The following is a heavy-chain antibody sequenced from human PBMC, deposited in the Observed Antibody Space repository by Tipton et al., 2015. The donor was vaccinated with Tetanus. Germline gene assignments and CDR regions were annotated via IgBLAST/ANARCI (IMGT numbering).Heavy chain of an antibody. J-gene: IGHJ5*01. CDR2: IFPSDSDT. V-gene: IGHV5-51*01. D-gene: IGHD6-6*01. CDR3: ARHGSIGARQNRFDS. Sequence: VQLVQSGAEVKRPGESLKISCQGSGFTLSTYWIGWVRQTPGKGLEWMGIIFPSDSDTRNSPTFRGKVTISADKSINTAYLQWSSLVASDTAVYYCARHGSIGARQNRFDSWGQGTLVTVSS. CDR1: GFTLSTYW.